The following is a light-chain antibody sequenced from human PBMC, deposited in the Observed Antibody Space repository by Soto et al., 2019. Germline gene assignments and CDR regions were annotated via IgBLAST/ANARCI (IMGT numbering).Light chain of an antibody. J-gene: IGLJ1*01. V-gene: IGLV2-14*03. CDR2: DVA. CDR3: VSYTSSTTYV. Sequence: PVLTQPASVSDSPGQSITISCTGTSSDVGGSNFVSWYQQHPGKPPKLIIYDVANRPSGVSNRFSGSKSGSTASLIISRLQTEDEADYYCVSYTSSTTYVFGTGTKVTVL. CDR1: SSDVGGSNF.